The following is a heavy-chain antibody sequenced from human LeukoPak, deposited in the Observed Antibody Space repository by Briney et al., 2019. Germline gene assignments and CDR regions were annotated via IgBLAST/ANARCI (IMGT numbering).Heavy chain of an antibody. D-gene: IGHD6-6*01. CDR3: TTDFSSSPYLVSYYMDV. CDR2: IKSKTDGGTT. V-gene: IGHV3-15*01. J-gene: IGHJ6*03. Sequence: GGSLRLSCAASGFTFSNAWMSWVRQAPGKGLEWVGRIKSKTDGGTTDYAAPVKGRFTISRDDSKNTLYLQMNSLKTEDTAVYYCTTDFSSSPYLVSYYMDVWGKGTTVTVSS. CDR1: GFTFSNAW.